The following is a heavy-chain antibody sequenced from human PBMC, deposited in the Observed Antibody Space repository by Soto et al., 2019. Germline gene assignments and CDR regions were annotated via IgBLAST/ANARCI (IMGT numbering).Heavy chain of an antibody. CDR3: ARGAALAGKLDL. Sequence: GGSLRLSCAASGFTFSSYSMNWVRQAPGKGLEWVSYISSSSSTIYYADSVKGRFTISRDNAKNSLYLQMNSLTGEDSAVYYCARGAALAGKLDLWGQGILVTVSS. D-gene: IGHD6-19*01. V-gene: IGHV3-48*01. CDR1: GFTFSSYS. CDR2: ISSSSSTI. J-gene: IGHJ4*02.